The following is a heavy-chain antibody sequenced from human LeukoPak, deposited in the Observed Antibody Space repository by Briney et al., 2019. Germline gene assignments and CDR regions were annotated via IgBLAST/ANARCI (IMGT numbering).Heavy chain of an antibody. CDR2: INHSGST. Sequence: SSETLSLTCAVYGGSFSGYYWSWIRQPPGKGLEWIGEINHSGSTNYNPSLKSRVTISVDTSKNQFSLKLSSVTAADTAVYYCARGLVGYSSGWPSGGTWFDPWGQGTLVTVSS. J-gene: IGHJ5*02. CDR3: ARGLVGYSSGWPSGGTWFDP. CDR1: GGSFSGYY. V-gene: IGHV4-34*01. D-gene: IGHD6-19*01.